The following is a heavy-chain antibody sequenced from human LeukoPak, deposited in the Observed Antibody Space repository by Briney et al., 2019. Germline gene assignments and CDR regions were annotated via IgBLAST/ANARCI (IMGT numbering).Heavy chain of an antibody. CDR2: INHSGGT. D-gene: IGHD6-25*01. CDR1: GGSFSGYY. V-gene: IGHV4-34*01. J-gene: IGHJ4*02. Sequence: ASETLSLTCAVYGGSFSGYYWSWIRQPPGKGLEWIGEINHSGGTNYNPSLKSRVTISVDTSKNQFSLKLSSVTAADTAVYYCARGKKRSGYDYWGQGTLVTVSS. CDR3: ARGKKRSGYDY.